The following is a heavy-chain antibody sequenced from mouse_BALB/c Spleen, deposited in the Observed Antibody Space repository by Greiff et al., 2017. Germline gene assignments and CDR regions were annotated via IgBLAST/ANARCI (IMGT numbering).Heavy chain of an antibody. Sequence: QVTLKVSGPGILQPSQTLSLTCSFSGFSLSTSGMGVSWIRQPSGKGLEWLAHIYWDDDKRYNPSLKSRLTISKDTSRNQVFLKITSVDTADTATYYCARRNYGYPYYFDYWGQGTTLTVSS. V-gene: IGHV8-12*01. CDR3: ARRNYGYPYYFDY. CDR1: GFSLSTSGMG. J-gene: IGHJ2*01. CDR2: IYWDDDK. D-gene: IGHD2-2*01.